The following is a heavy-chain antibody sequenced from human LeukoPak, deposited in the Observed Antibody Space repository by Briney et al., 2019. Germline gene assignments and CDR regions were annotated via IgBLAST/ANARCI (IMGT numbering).Heavy chain of an antibody. V-gene: IGHV3-7*04. CDR1: GFTFSSYW. CDR3: ARDGIDY. CDR2: IRQGGSEE. J-gene: IGHJ4*02. Sequence: PGGSLRLSCAASGFTFSSYWMSWVRQAPGKGLEWVANIRQGGSEEYYVDSVKGRFTISRDDAKNSVYLQMDNLRVEDTAVYYCARDGIDYWGQGTLVTVSS.